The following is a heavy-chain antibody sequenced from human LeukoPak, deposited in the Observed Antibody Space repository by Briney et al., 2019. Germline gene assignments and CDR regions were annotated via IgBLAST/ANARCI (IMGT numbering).Heavy chain of an antibody. CDR1: GFTFSSYS. CDR2: ISSSSSYI. Sequence: GGSLRLSCAASGFTFSSYSMNWVRQAPGKGLEWVSSISSSSSYIYYADSVKGRFTISRDNAKNSLYLQMNSLRAEDTAVYYCARVRGPTTVTDYWGQGTLVTVSS. CDR3: ARVRGPTTVTDY. J-gene: IGHJ4*02. V-gene: IGHV3-21*01. D-gene: IGHD4-17*01.